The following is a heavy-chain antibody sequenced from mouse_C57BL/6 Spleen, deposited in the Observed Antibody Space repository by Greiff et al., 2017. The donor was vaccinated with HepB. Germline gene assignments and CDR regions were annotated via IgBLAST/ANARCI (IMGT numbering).Heavy chain of an antibody. D-gene: IGHD1-1*01. CDR2: INPYNGDT. V-gene: IGHV1-20*01. Sequence: EVQLQQSGPELVKPGDSVKISCKASGYSFTGYFMNWVMQSHGKSLEWIGRINPYNGDTFYNQKFKGKATLTVDKSSSTAHMELRRLTSEDSAVYYCARNYGREHAMDYWGQGTSVTVSS. CDR1: GYSFTGYF. CDR3: ARNYGREHAMDY. J-gene: IGHJ4*01.